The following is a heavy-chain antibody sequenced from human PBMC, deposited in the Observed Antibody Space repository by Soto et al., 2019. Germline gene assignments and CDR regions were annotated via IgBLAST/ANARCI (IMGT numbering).Heavy chain of an antibody. Sequence: ASVKVSCKASGYTLTSYGISWVRQAPGQGLEWMGWISAYNGNTNYAQKLQGRVTMTTDTSTSTAYMELRSLRSDDTAVYYCARDGRRRYYDSSGDFDYWGQGTLVTVSS. CDR1: GYTLTSYG. CDR2: ISAYNGNT. V-gene: IGHV1-18*01. J-gene: IGHJ4*02. CDR3: ARDGRRRYYDSSGDFDY. D-gene: IGHD3-22*01.